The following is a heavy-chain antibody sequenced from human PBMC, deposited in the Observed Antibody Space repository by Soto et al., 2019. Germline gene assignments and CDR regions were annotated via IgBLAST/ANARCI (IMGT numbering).Heavy chain of an antibody. CDR3: ARDMAVVGIYYYYYYGMDV. J-gene: IGHJ6*02. CDR2: ISYDGSNK. CDR1: GFTFSSYA. Sequence: GGSLRLSCAASGFTFSSYAMHWVRQAPGKGLEWVAVISYDGSNKYYADSVKGRFTISRDNSKNTLYLQMNSLRAEDTAVYYCARDMAVVGIYYYYYYGMDVWGQGTTVTVSS. D-gene: IGHD6-19*01. V-gene: IGHV3-30-3*01.